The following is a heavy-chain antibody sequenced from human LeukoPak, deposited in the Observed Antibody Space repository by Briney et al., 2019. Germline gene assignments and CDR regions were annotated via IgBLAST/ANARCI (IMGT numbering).Heavy chain of an antibody. J-gene: IGHJ3*02. D-gene: IGHD2-8*02. CDR2: INGDGSST. V-gene: IGHV3-74*01. Sequence: GGSLRLSCAASGFTFSSYWMHWVRQAPGKGLVWVSRINGDGSSTSYADSVKGRFTISRDNAKNTLYLQMNSLRAEDTIVYYCEREEDGSVHRAFDIWGKGKMVTVSS. CDR3: EREEDGSVHRAFDI. CDR1: GFTFSSYW.